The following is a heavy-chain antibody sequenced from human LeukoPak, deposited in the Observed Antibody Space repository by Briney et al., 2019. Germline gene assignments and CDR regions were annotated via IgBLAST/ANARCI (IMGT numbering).Heavy chain of an antibody. CDR1: GGSISSGSYY. CDR3: ARDAHYYDSSGYVWYYGMDV. CDR2: IYTSGST. V-gene: IGHV4-61*02. D-gene: IGHD3-22*01. Sequence: TLSLTCTVSGGSISSGSYYWSWIRQPAGKGLEWIGRIYTSGSTSYNPSLKSRVTISVDTSKNQFSLKLSSVTAADTAVYYCARDAHYYDSSGYVWYYGMDVWGQGTTVTVSS. J-gene: IGHJ6*02.